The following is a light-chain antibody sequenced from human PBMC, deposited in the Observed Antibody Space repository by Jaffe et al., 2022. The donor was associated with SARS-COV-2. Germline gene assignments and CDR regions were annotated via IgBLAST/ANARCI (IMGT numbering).Light chain of an antibody. J-gene: IGKJ4*01. Sequence: EIVMTQSPATLSVSPGERATLSCRASQSVSSNLAWFQQKPGQAPRLLISAASTRATGIPARFSGSGSGTEFTLTISSLQSEDFAVYYCHQYYNWPPLTFGGGTKVEI. CDR2: AAS. V-gene: IGKV3-15*01. CDR1: QSVSSN. CDR3: HQYYNWPPLT.